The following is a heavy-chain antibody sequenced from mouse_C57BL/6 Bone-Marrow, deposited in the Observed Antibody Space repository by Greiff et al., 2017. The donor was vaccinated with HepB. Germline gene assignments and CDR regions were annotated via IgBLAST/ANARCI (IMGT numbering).Heavy chain of an antibody. J-gene: IGHJ2*01. D-gene: IGHD1-1*01. CDR3: TREDGSSLSRFDY. CDR2: ISSGGDYI. V-gene: IGHV5-9-1*02. Sequence: EVKLMESGEGLVKPGGSLKLSCAASGFTFSSYAMSWVRQTPEKRLEWVAYISSGGDYIYYADTVKGRFTISRDNARNTLYLQMSSLKSEDTAMYYCTREDGSSLSRFDYWGQGTTLTVSS. CDR1: GFTFSSYA.